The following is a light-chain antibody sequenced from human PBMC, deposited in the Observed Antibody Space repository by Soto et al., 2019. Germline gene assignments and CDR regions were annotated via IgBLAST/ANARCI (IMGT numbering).Light chain of an antibody. CDR1: SSDVGGYNY. CDR3: SSYTSTGTPV. V-gene: IGLV2-14*01. CDR2: EVS. J-gene: IGLJ1*01. Sequence: QSALTHPASVSGSPGQSITISCTGTSSDVGGYNYVSWYQQHPGKAPKLMIYEVSNRPSGVSNRFSGSKSGNTASLTISGLQAEEEADYYCSSYTSTGTPVFGTGTKLTVL.